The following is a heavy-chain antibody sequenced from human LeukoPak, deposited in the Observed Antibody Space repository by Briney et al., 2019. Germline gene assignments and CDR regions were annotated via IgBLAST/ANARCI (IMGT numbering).Heavy chain of an antibody. Sequence: ASVKVSCKASGYTFTGYYMHWVRQAPGQGLEWMGWINPNSGGTNYAQKFQGRVTMTRDTSISTAYMELSRLRSDDTAVYYCARGPRLPVNDYYGMDVWGQGTTVTVSS. J-gene: IGHJ6*02. CDR2: INPNSGGT. CDR3: ARGPRLPVNDYYGMDV. D-gene: IGHD2-2*01. CDR1: GYTFTGYY. V-gene: IGHV1-2*02.